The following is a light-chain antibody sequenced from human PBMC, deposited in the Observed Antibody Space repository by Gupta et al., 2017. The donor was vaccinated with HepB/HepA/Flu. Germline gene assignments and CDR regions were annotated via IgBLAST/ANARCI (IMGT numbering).Light chain of an antibody. CDR3: SSYAGSNNLL. J-gene: IGLJ2*01. V-gene: IGLV2-8*01. CDR2: DVT. CDR1: SGDVGGYHY. Sequence: QSALTQPPSASGSPGQSVTISCTGTSGDVGGYHYFSWYQQHPGKAPNLMIYDVTKRPSGVPDRFSGSRSGNTASLTGSGLQAEDEDDYYCSSYAGSNNLLFGGGTKLTVL.